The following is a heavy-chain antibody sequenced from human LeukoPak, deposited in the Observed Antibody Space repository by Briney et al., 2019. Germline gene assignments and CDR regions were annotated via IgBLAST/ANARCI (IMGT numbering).Heavy chain of an antibody. Sequence: SETLSLTCIVSGGSIDSYYWSWIRQPAGKGLEWIGRIYSSGSTNSNPSLKSRLIMSVDTSKNQTSLNLNSVTAADTAVYYCARDQFRSISGNRWSYDALDIWGQGTMVTVSS. V-gene: IGHV4-4*07. D-gene: IGHD1-20*01. CDR1: GGSIDSYY. CDR3: ARDQFRSISGNRWSYDALDI. CDR2: IYSSGST. J-gene: IGHJ3*02.